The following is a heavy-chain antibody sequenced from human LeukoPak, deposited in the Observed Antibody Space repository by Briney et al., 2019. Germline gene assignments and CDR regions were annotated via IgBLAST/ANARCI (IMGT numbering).Heavy chain of an antibody. CDR3: ARDGGGYYGEVAFDI. CDR1: GFTFSSYS. Sequence: PGGSLRLSCAASGFTFSSYSTNWVRQAPGKGLEWVSYISSSSSTIYYADSVKGRFTISRDNAKNSLYLQMNSLRAEDTAVYYCARDGGGYYGEVAFDIWGQGTMVTVSS. CDR2: ISSSSSTI. D-gene: IGHD3-3*01. J-gene: IGHJ3*02. V-gene: IGHV3-48*01.